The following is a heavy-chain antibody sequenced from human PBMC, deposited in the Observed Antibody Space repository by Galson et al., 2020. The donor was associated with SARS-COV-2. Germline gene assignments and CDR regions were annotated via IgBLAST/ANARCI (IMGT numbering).Heavy chain of an antibody. CDR2: IKQDSSEK. J-gene: IGHJ4*02. CDR1: GFSFSSYC. V-gene: IGHV3-7*03. Sequence: GGSLRLSCAASGFSFSSYCMTWVRQAPGKGLEWVAYIKQDSSEKYYVDSVKGRFTISRDNAKNSLYLQMNNLRADDTAVYYCARDGGTGGYYSLDFWGQGTLVTVSS. D-gene: IGHD2-8*02. CDR3: ARDGGTGGYYSLDF.